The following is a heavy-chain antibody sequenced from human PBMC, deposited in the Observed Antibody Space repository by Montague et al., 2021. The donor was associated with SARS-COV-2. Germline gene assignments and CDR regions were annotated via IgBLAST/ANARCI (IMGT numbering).Heavy chain of an antibody. D-gene: IGHD3-22*01. CDR3: ARVQGITMIVVVIGAFDI. Sequence: TLSLTCTASGGSISSGGYYWSWIRQHPGKGLEWFGYIYYSGSTXYNPSLESRVTISVDTSKNQFSPKLSSVTAADTAVYYCARVQGITMIVVVIGAFDIWGQGTMGTVSS. CDR1: GGSISSGGYY. V-gene: IGHV4-31*03. CDR2: IYYSGST. J-gene: IGHJ3*02.